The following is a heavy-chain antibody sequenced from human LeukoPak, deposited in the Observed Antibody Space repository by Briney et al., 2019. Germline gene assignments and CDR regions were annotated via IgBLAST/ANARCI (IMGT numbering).Heavy chain of an antibody. Sequence: GASVKVPCKASGYTFTGYYIHWVRQAPGQGLEWMGRINPNSGGTNYAQKFQGRVTMTRDTSISTAYMELSRLTSDDTAVYYCARAENCSGGSCYYYWGQGTLVTVSS. V-gene: IGHV1-2*06. J-gene: IGHJ4*02. D-gene: IGHD2-15*01. CDR2: INPNSGGT. CDR3: ARAENCSGGSCYYY. CDR1: GYTFTGYY.